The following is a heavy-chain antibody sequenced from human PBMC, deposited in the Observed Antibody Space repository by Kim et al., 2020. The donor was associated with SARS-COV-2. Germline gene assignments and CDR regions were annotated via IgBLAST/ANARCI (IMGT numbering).Heavy chain of an antibody. CDR1: GYTFTSYA. V-gene: IGHV1-3*01. D-gene: IGHD3-10*01. Sequence: ASVKVSCKASGYTFTSYAMHWVRQAPGQRLEWMGWINAGNGNTKYSQKFQGRVTITRDTSASTAYMELSSLRSEDTAVYYCARVVLTMVRGVMHYFDYWGQGPLVTVSS. CDR3: ARVVLTMVRGVMHYFDY. CDR2: INAGNGNT. J-gene: IGHJ4*02.